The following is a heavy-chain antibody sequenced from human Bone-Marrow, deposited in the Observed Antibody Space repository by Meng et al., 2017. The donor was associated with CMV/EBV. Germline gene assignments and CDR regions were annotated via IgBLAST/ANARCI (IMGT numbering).Heavy chain of an antibody. CDR2: ISYDGSNK. J-gene: IGHJ4*02. CDR1: GFTFSSYA. CDR3: ARGTAQGY. V-gene: IGHV3-30-3*01. Sequence: LRLSCAASGFTFSSYAMRWVRQAPGKGLEWVAVISYDGSNKYYADSVKGRFTISRDNSKNTLYLQMNSLRAEDTAVYYCARGTAQGYWGQGTLVTVSS.